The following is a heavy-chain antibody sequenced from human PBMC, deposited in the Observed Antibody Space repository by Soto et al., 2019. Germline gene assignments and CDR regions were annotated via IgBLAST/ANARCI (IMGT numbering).Heavy chain of an antibody. CDR2: IYYGGST. CDR1: GDSISSYY. CDR3: ARWPQLEPRFDY. V-gene: IGHV4-59*06. J-gene: IGHJ4*02. Sequence: SETLSLTCTVSGDSISSYYWSWIRQHPGKGLEWIGYIYYGGSTYYIPSLNSRVTISVDTSKNQFSLKLSSVTAADTAVYYCARWPQLEPRFDYWGQGTLVTVSS. D-gene: IGHD1-1*01.